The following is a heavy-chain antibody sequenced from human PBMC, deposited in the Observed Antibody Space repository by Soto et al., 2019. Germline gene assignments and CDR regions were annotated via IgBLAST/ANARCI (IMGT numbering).Heavy chain of an antibody. Sequence: SVKVSCKASGFTFTSSAVQWVRQARGQRLEWIGWIVVGSGNTNYAQKFQERVTITRDMSTSTAYMELSSLRSEDTAVYYCGACFIVVVPRYYYYYGMDVWGQGTTVTVSS. V-gene: IGHV1-58*01. J-gene: IGHJ6*02. CDR3: GACFIVVVPRYYYYYGMDV. CDR1: GFTFTSSA. CDR2: IVVGSGNT. D-gene: IGHD2-2*01.